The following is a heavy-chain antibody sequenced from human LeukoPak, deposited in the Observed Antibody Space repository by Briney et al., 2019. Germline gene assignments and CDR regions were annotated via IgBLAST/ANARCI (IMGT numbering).Heavy chain of an antibody. CDR3: AKRDGSGSQGRYFDY. CDR1: GFTFTTSV. V-gene: IGHV3-23*01. D-gene: IGHD3-10*01. J-gene: IGHJ4*02. Sequence: GGSLRLSCAASGFTFTTSVMSWVRQAPGKGLEWVSTLGVSRGDTYYADSVKGRFTISRDTSKSTLYLQMDSLRAEDTALYYCAKRDGSGSQGRYFDYWGQGTLVTVSS. CDR2: LGVSRGDT.